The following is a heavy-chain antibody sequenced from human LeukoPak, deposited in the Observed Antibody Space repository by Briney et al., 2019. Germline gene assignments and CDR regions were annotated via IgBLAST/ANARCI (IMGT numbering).Heavy chain of an antibody. CDR3: ARVQDIGLFRWC. J-gene: IGHJ4*02. V-gene: IGHV3-66*01. Sequence: GGSLRLSCAASGFTVSSKYMCWVRQAPGKGLEWVSVIYSDSSTFYADSVKGRFTISRDISKNTLYLQMNSLRAEDTGLYYCARVQDIGLFRWCWGQGTLVTVSS. CDR2: IYSDSST. CDR1: GFTVSSKY. D-gene: IGHD2-15*01.